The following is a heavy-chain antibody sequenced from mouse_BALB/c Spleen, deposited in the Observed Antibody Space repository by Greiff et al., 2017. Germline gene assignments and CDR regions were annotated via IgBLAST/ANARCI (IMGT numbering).Heavy chain of an antibody. CDR3: VRDKAAPYYYAMDY. CDR1: GFSLTSYD. CDR2: IWTGGGT. J-gene: IGHJ4*01. Sequence: QVQLKESGPGLVAPSQSLSITCTVSGFSLTSYDISWIRQPPGKGLEWLGVIWTGGGTNYNSAFMSRLSISKDNSKSQVFLKMNSLQTDDTAIYYCVRDKAAPYYYAMDYWGQGTSVTVAS. V-gene: IGHV2-9-2*01.